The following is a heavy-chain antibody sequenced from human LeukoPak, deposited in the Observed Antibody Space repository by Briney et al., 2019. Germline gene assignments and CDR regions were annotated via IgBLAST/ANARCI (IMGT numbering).Heavy chain of an antibody. Sequence: GVSLRLSCAASGFTFSNAWMTWVRQAPGKGLEWVSYISSSSSTIYYADSVKGRFTISRDNAKNSLYLQMNSLRAEDTAVYYCARARLRFLEWPGLDYWGQGTLVTVSS. D-gene: IGHD3-3*01. J-gene: IGHJ4*02. CDR1: GFTFSNAW. V-gene: IGHV3-48*01. CDR2: ISSSSSTI. CDR3: ARARLRFLEWPGLDY.